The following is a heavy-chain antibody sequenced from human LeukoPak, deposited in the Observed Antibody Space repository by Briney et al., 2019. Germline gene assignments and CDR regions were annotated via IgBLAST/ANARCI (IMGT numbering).Heavy chain of an antibody. CDR2: ISGSGGST. J-gene: IGHJ5*02. Sequence: GGSLRLSCAASGFPFSSYAMSWVRQAPGKGLEWVSGISGSGGSTYYADSVKGRLTISRDNSKNTLYLQMNSLRAEDTAVYYCAKDQVVRGVTGWFDPWGQGTLVTVSS. CDR3: AKDQVVRGVTGWFDP. V-gene: IGHV3-23*01. CDR1: GFPFSSYA. D-gene: IGHD3-10*01.